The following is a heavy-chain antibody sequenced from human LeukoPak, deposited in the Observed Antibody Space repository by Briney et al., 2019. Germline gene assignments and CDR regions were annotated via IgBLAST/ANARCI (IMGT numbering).Heavy chain of an antibody. CDR2: IFYSGST. D-gene: IGHD1-1*01. V-gene: IGHV4-39*07. Sequence: SETLSLTCTVSGGSISSSNYYWGWIRQPPGKGLEWIGNIFYSGSTNYNPSLKSRVTISVDTSKNQFSLKLSSVTAADTAVYYCARVVGTTGIIWFDPWGQGTLVTVSS. CDR1: GGSISSSNYY. CDR3: ARVVGTTGIIWFDP. J-gene: IGHJ5*02.